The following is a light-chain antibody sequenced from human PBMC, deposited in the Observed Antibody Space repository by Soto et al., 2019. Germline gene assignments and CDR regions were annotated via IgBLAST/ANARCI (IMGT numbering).Light chain of an antibody. CDR3: QSYDSSRSGHVV. Sequence: QSVLTQPPSVSGAPGQRVTISCTGSSSNIGAGYNVHWYQQLPGTAPKLLIYSNSNRPSGVPDRFSGSKSGTSASPAITGRQAEDEADDYCQSYDSSRSGHVVFGGGTKLTVL. CDR2: SNS. J-gene: IGLJ2*01. CDR1: SSNIGAGYN. V-gene: IGLV1-40*01.